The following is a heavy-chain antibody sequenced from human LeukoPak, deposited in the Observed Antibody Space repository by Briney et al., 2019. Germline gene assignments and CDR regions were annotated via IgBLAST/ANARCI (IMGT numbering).Heavy chain of an antibody. Sequence: QPGGSLRLSCAASGFTVSSNYMSWVRLAPGKGLEWVSVIYSGGSTYYADSVKGRFTISRDNSKNTLYLQMNSLRAEDTAVYYCARAPEDYYDSSGYRYWGQGTLVTVSS. CDR1: GFTVSSNY. J-gene: IGHJ4*02. CDR2: IYSGGST. D-gene: IGHD3-22*01. CDR3: ARAPEDYYDSSGYRY. V-gene: IGHV3-66*01.